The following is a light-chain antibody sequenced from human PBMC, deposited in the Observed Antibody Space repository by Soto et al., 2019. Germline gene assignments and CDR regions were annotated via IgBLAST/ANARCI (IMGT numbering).Light chain of an antibody. CDR2: GTS. J-gene: IGKJ5*01. CDR3: QQYVGPRFT. V-gene: IGKV3-20*01. Sequence: EIVLTQSPDTLSLSPGERATLSCRASQSFSSSYLAWYQQRRGQPPRLLIYGTSKRATGIPDRFSGSGFDKDFTLTISRLDHEDSAVYYCQQYVGPRFTFGQGTRLEIK. CDR1: QSFSSSY.